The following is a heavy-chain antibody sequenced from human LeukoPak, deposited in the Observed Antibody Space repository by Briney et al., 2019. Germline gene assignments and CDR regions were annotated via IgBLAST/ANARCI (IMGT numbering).Heavy chain of an antibody. CDR3: ARVRGYYGSGFYFDY. J-gene: IGHJ4*02. CDR1: GFSFTTYG. V-gene: IGHV3-48*04. Sequence: GGSLRLSCAASGFSFTTYGITWVPQAPGKGLEWVSYIGGGGTTMFYADSVKGRLTISRDNAKNSVYLQLSSLRAEDTAVYYCARVRGYYGSGFYFDYWGQGTLVTVSS. D-gene: IGHD3-10*01. CDR2: IGGGGTTM.